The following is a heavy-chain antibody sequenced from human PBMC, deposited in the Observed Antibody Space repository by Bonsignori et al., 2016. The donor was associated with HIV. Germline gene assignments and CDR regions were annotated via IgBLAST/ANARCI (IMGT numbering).Heavy chain of an antibody. CDR3: AKDQGGLYNWNDGDFDY. CDR2: MSSSGFNT. V-gene: IGHV3-23*01. J-gene: IGHJ4*02. D-gene: IGHD1-20*01. Sequence: VRQAPGKGLEWVSTMSSSGFNTYYADSVEGRFTISRDISKNTVYLHMSSLRPEDTAVYFCAKDQGGLYNWNDGDFDYWGQGTLVTVSS.